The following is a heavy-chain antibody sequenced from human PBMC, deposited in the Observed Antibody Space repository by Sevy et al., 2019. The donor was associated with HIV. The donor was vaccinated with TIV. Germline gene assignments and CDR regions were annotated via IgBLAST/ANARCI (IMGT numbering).Heavy chain of an antibody. V-gene: IGHV3-53*01. J-gene: IGHJ4*02. CDR3: ARDRGDSWNSYSFDS. CDR2: TYTGGST. D-gene: IGHD3-3*01. Sequence: GGSLRLSCAASGFIVSHNYVSWVRQAPGKGLEWVSVTYTGGSTYYADSVKGRFIISRDNSKNTVYLQMNSLRAEDTAVYYCARDRGDSWNSYSFDSWGQGTLVTVSS. CDR1: GFIVSHNY.